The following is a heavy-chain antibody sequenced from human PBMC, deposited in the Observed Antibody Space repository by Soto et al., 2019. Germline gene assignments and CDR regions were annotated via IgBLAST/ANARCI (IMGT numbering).Heavy chain of an antibody. Sequence: QLQLPESGPRLVKPSGTLSLTCTVSGGSIRSSDFYWDWVRQTPGKGLEWIGTINYSGTTFYSQCLCGRVTKARVTSSNQFSLKPSLVTAAGTAVYYCARHYTGHDNLELWGRRTLVTVAS. V-gene: IGHV4-39*01. D-gene: IGHD1-1*01. CDR2: INYSGTT. CDR3: ARHYTGHDNLEL. J-gene: IGHJ4*02. CDR1: GGSIRSSDFY.